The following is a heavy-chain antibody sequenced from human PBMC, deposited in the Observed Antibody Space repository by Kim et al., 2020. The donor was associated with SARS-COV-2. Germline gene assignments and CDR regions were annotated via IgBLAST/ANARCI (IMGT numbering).Heavy chain of an antibody. CDR1: GGSISSSSYY. CDR2: IYYSGST. Sequence: SETLSLTCTVSGGSISSSSYYWGWIRQPPGKGLEWIGSIYYSGSTYYNPFLKSRVTISVDTSKNQFSLKLSSVTAADTAVYYCATLQLQQDAFDIWGQGTMVTVSS. J-gene: IGHJ3*02. D-gene: IGHD1-7*01. V-gene: IGHV4-39*01. CDR3: ATLQLQQDAFDI.